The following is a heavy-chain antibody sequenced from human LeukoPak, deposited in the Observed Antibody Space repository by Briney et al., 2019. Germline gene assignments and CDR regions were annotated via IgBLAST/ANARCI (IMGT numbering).Heavy chain of an antibody. CDR2: ISYDGSNK. Sequence: LRLSXAXSGXTFSSYAMHWVRQAPGKGLEWVAVISYDGSNKYYADTVKGGFTISRDNSKNTLYLQMNSLRAEDTAVYYCARWELLRGGFDYWGQGTLVTVSS. CDR1: GXTFSSYA. V-gene: IGHV3-30-3*01. CDR3: ARWELLRGGFDY. D-gene: IGHD1-26*01. J-gene: IGHJ4*02.